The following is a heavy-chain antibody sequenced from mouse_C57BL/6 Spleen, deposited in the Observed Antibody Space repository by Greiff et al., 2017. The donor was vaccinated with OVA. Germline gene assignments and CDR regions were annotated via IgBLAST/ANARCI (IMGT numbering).Heavy chain of an antibody. CDR3: AGDGTGTEYYFDY. V-gene: IGHV1-64*01. CDR1: GYTFTSYW. Sequence: VQLQQSGAELVKPGASVKLSCKASGYTFTSYWMHWVKQRPGQGLEWIGMIHPNSGSTNYNEKFKSKATLTVDKSSSTAYMQLSSLTSEDSAVYYCAGDGTGTEYYFDYWGQGTTLTVSS. CDR2: IHPNSGST. J-gene: IGHJ2*01. D-gene: IGHD4-1*01.